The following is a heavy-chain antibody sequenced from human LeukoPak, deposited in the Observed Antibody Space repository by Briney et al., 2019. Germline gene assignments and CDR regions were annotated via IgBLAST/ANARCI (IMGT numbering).Heavy chain of an antibody. D-gene: IGHD1-26*01. J-gene: IGHJ6*03. V-gene: IGHV4-39*01. CDR1: GGSISSSSYY. Sequence: SETLSLTCSVSGGSISSSSYYWGWIRQPPGKGLEWIGSIYYSGSTYYNPSLKSRVTVSVDTSKNQFSLKRSSVTAADTAVYYCARGGSYYVNYYYYYMDVWGKGTTVTVSS. CDR2: IYYSGST. CDR3: ARGGSYYVNYYYYYMDV.